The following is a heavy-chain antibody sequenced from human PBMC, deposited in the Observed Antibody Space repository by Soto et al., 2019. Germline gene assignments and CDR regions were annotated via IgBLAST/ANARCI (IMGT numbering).Heavy chain of an antibody. D-gene: IGHD5-12*01. V-gene: IGHV1-69*13. CDR3: AAGWLRPKYSFHY. Sequence: SVKVSCKASGVTFSSYAISWVRQAPGQGLEWMGGIIPIFGTANYAQKFQGRVTITADESTSTAYMELSSLRSEDTAVYYCAAGWLRPKYSFHYCGQGTLLTLSS. CDR2: IIPIFGTA. J-gene: IGHJ4*02. CDR1: GVTFSSYA.